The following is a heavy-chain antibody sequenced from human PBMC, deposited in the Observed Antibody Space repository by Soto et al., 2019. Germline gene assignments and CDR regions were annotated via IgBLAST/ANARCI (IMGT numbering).Heavy chain of an antibody. CDR3: TTGIYYDILTGYHNVDY. CDR1: GFNLSHPW. CDR2: IKSKTDGGTA. Sequence: GGSLRLFCVASGFNLSHPWMTWVRQAAGKGLEWVGRIKSKTDGGTADYAAPVKGRATISRDDSKNTVYLQMNSLKTEDTAVYYCTTGIYYDILTGYHNVDYWVKGALVTASP. J-gene: IGHJ4*02. D-gene: IGHD3-9*01. V-gene: IGHV3-15*01.